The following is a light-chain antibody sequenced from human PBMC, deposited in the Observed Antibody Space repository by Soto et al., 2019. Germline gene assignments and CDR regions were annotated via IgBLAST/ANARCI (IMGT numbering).Light chain of an antibody. CDR2: GAS. V-gene: IGKV3-15*01. Sequence: EIVLTQSPGTLSVSPGQRATLSSRASQSVSSNLAWYQQKPGQAPRLLIYGASTRATGIPARFSGSGSGTEFTLTITSLQSEDSAVYYCQQYNFSPPNTFGGGTKVDIK. J-gene: IGKJ4*01. CDR1: QSVSSN. CDR3: QQYNFSPPNT.